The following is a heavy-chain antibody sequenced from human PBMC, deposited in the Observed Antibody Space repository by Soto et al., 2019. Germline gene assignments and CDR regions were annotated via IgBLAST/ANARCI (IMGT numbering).Heavy chain of an antibody. D-gene: IGHD5-12*01. V-gene: IGHV3-23*01. CDR3: ATRAIYTVATEN. CDR2: ITSAGST. J-gene: IGHJ4*02. CDR1: ESAFRSYG. Sequence: EVQVLESGGGLVQPGGSLRLSCAASESAFRSYGMSWVRQAPGKGLEWVSCITSAGSTYYAGSVKGRFTISRDKSENTLFLQVNSLRGEDTAIYYCATRAIYTVATENWGQGSLVTVSS.